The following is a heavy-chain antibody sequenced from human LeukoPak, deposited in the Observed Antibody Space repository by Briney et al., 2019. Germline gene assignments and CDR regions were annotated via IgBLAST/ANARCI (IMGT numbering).Heavy chain of an antibody. CDR1: GFTFSSYW. D-gene: IGHD6-13*01. V-gene: IGHV3-20*04. CDR3: ARGYSSSWPAHNWFDP. J-gene: IGHJ5*02. Sequence: GASLRLSCAASGFTFSSYWMSWVRQAPGKGLEWVSGINWNGGSTGYADSVKGRFTISRDNAKNSLYLQMNSLRAEDTALYYCARGYSSSWPAHNWFDPWGQGTLVTVSS. CDR2: INWNGGST.